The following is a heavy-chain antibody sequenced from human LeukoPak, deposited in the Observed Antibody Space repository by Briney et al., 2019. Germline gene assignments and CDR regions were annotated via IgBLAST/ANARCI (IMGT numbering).Heavy chain of an antibody. Sequence: PSETLSLTCTISGASIDSYYWSWIRQPPGKGLEWIGYIYYTGTSYNPSLKSRVTISADTSKNQFSLKLISVTAADTAVYYCASRKLGNDYWGQGTLVTVSS. D-gene: IGHD7-27*01. CDR1: GASIDSYY. CDR3: ASRKLGNDY. V-gene: IGHV4-59*01. CDR2: IYYTGT. J-gene: IGHJ4*02.